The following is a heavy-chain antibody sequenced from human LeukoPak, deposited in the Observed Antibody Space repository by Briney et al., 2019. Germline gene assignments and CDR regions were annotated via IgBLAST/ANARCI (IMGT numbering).Heavy chain of an antibody. D-gene: IGHD3-22*01. CDR3: AIMHPYYDGSGYWVQ. J-gene: IGHJ4*02. CDR1: GFTVSSNY. CDR2: ISTSGGSS. V-gene: IGHV3-23*01. Sequence: PGGSLRLSCAASGFTVSSNYMSWVRQAPGKGLEWVSGISTSGGSSSYADSVKGRFTISRDNPRNTLYIQMNSLRAEDTALYYCAIMHPYYDGSGYWVQWGQGTLVTVSS.